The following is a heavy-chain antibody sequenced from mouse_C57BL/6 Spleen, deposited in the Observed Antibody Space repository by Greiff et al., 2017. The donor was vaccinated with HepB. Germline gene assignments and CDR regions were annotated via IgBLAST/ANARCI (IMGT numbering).Heavy chain of an antibody. CDR3: AREEITTVVAYYAMDY. V-gene: IGHV1-81*01. D-gene: IGHD1-1*01. J-gene: IGHJ4*01. CDR1: GYTFTSYG. Sequence: QVQLQQSGAELARPGASVKLSCKASGYTFTSYGISWVKQRTGQGLEWIGEIYPSSGNTYYNEKFKGKATLTADKSSSTAYMELRSLTSEDSAVYFCAREEITTVVAYYAMDYGGQGTSVTVSS. CDR2: IYPSSGNT.